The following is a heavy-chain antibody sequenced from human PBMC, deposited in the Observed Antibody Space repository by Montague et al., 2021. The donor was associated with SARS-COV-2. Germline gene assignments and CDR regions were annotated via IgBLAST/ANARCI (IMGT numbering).Heavy chain of an antibody. J-gene: IGHJ4*02. Sequence: SETLSLTCAVYGGSFSSYYWNWIRQPPGKRLEWIGEINHTGSTTYNPSLKSRVTISVDTSNNQFSLKLTSVTVADTAFYYCARPFSIGMAGMPLLNWGQGTLVTVSS. CDR1: GGSFSSYY. CDR2: INHTGST. V-gene: IGHV4-34*01. CDR3: ARPFSIGMAGMPLLN. D-gene: IGHD6-19*01.